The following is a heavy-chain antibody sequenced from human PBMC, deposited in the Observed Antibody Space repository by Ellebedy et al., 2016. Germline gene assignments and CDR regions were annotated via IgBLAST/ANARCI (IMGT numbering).Heavy chain of an antibody. CDR2: INSDGSSI. D-gene: IGHD5-18*01. V-gene: IGHV3-74*01. CDR1: GFTFSSYW. CDR3: ARDQAWIQLWLDY. J-gene: IGHJ4*02. Sequence: GGSLRLXXAASGFTFSSYWMHWVRQAPGKGLVWVARINSDGSSISYADSVKGRFTISRDNAKNTLYLQMNSLRAEDTAVYYCARDQAWIQLWLDYWGQGTLVTVSS.